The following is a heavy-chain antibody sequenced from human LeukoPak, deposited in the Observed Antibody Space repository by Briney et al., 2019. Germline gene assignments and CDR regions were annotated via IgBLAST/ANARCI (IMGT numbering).Heavy chain of an antibody. J-gene: IGHJ5*02. V-gene: IGHV1-69*05. CDR3: ARAFSSCSSTSCHWFDP. CDR1: GGTFSSYT. D-gene: IGHD2-2*01. CDR2: IIPIFGAA. Sequence: GASVKVSCKASGGTFSSYTISWVRQAPGQGLEWMGRIIPIFGAANYAQKFQGRVTITTDESTSTAYMELSSLRSEDTAVYYCARAFSSCSSTSCHWFDPWGQGTLVTVSS.